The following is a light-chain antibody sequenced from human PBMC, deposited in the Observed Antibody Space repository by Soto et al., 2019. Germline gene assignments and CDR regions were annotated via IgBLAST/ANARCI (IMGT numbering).Light chain of an antibody. CDR3: QQSDSTPYT. CDR2: AAS. V-gene: IGKV1-39*01. J-gene: IGKJ2*01. CDR1: QSIGSY. Sequence: DIQMTQSPSSLSASVGDRVTITCRASQSIGSYLSWYQQKLGKAPKLLIYAASSLLSGVPSRFSGSGSGTDFTLTIASLQPEDFSTYYCQQSDSTPYTFGQGTKVDIK.